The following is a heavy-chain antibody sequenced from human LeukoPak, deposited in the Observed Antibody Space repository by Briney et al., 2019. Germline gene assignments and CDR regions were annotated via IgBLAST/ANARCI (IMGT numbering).Heavy chain of an antibody. J-gene: IGHJ3*02. CDR1: GFTVSSNY. CDR3: ARSSHYDILTGYSEEDAFDI. Sequence: GGSLRRSCAASGFTVSSNYMSWVRQAPGKGLEWVSVIYSGGSTDYADSVKGRFTISRDTSKNTLYLQMNSLRVEDTAVYYCARSSHYDILTGYSEEDAFDIWGQGTMVTVSS. D-gene: IGHD3-9*01. V-gene: IGHV3-53*01. CDR2: IYSGGST.